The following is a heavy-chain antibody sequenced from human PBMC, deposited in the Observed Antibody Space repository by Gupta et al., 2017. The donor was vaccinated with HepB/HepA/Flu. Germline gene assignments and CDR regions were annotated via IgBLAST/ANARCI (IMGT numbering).Heavy chain of an antibody. Sequence: EVQVVESGGGVVQPGGSLRLSCAASGFSFGSYEMHWVRQAPGKGLEWISYIHSTGSVTYYADSVKGRFTISRDNAKNSLHLQMNSLRVEDTALYYCVRDGVGPGGNHDALDVWGQGTLLTV. V-gene: IGHV3-48*03. CDR3: VRDGVGPGGNHDALDV. D-gene: IGHD1-1*01. CDR2: IHSTGSVT. CDR1: GFSFGSYE. J-gene: IGHJ3*01.